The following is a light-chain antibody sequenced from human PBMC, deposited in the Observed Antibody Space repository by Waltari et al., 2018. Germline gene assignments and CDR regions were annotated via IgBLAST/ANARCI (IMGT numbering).Light chain of an antibody. Sequence: SYELTQPPAVSVSPGQTARLTCSGSPLPRKHAYWYHQKSGQVPLLVIYEDNRRPSGIPERFSGSSSGTKATLTITGAQADDEGDYYCYSTDSGGDHRGVFGGGTRLTVL. J-gene: IGLJ3*02. CDR1: PLPRKH. CDR2: EDN. V-gene: IGLV3-10*01. CDR3: YSTDSGGDHRGV.